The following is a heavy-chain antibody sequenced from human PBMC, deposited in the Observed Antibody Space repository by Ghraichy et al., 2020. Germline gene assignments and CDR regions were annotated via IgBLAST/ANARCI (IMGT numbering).Heavy chain of an antibody. V-gene: IGHV3-74*01. D-gene: IGHD1-14*01. CDR3: ARARRILTTRTRYFDL. J-gene: IGHJ2*01. CDR1: GFTFTSHW. CDR2: INTDGSTT. Sequence: EVSGFTFTSHWMHWVRQAPGKGLVWVSRINTDGSTTNYADSVKGRFTISRDNDKNTVYLQMNSLRAEDTAVYYCARARRILTTRTRYFDLWGRGTLITVSS.